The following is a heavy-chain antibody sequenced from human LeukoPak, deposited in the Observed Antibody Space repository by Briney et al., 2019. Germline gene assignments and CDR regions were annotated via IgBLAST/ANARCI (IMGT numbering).Heavy chain of an antibody. D-gene: IGHD1-14*01. CDR3: AKGPLSGNFEY. CDR1: GFTFSNFA. V-gene: IGHV3-23*01. J-gene: IGHJ4*02. Sequence: GGSLRLSCAASGFTFSNFAMHWVRQAPGKGLEWVSVISGSGGSTYYAVSVKGRFTISRDNSKSTLYLQMNSLRAEDTAVYYCAKGPLSGNFEYWGQGTLVTVSS. CDR2: ISGSGGST.